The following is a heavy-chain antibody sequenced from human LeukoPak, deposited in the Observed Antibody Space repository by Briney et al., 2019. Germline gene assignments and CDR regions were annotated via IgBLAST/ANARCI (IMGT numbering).Heavy chain of an antibody. Sequence: PSETLSLTCTVSGGSISSSSYYWGWIRQPPGKGLEWIGSIYYSGSTYYNPSLKSRVTISVDTSKNQFSLKLSSVTAADTAVYYCARDLVPAAIQGYFDYWGQGTLVTVSS. J-gene: IGHJ4*02. V-gene: IGHV4-39*07. CDR2: IYYSGST. D-gene: IGHD2-2*02. CDR3: ARDLVPAAIQGYFDY. CDR1: GGSISSSSYY.